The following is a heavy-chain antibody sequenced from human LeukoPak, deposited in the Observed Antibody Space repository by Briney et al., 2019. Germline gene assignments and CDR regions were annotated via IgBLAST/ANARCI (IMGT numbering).Heavy chain of an antibody. D-gene: IGHD6-19*01. CDR1: GYTFTSYD. V-gene: IGHV1-8*01. CDR2: MNPNSGNT. CDR3: ARVNSSGWYAFDY. Sequence: ASVKVSCKTSGYTFTSYDINWVRQTTGQGLEWMGWMNPNSGNTGYAQKFQGRVTMTRDTSISTAYMELSRLRSDDTAVYYCARVNSSGWYAFDYWGQGTLVTVSS. J-gene: IGHJ4*02.